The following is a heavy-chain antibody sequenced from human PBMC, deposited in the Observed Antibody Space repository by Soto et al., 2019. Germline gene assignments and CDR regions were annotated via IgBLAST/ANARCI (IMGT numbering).Heavy chain of an antibody. J-gene: IGHJ4*02. Sequence: SETLSLTCSVSGGSVSDKTYYWSWIRQPPGKRLEWIGYVYYSGTTNYNPSLKSRVTTSVDLSKNRFSLRLSSVTTADTALYYCARTTAVPNTLRSRYFFDYWGQGTLVTVSS. V-gene: IGHV4-61*01. CDR3: ARTTAVPNTLRSRYFFDY. D-gene: IGHD4-17*01. CDR2: VYYSGTT. CDR1: GGSVSDKTYY.